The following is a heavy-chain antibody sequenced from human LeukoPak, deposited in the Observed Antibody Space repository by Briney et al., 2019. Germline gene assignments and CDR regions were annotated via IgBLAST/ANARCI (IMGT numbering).Heavy chain of an antibody. CDR2: THYSGNT. V-gene: IGHV4-39*07. Sequence: NASETLSLTCVVSGDSVSSLNYYWGWIRQPPGKGLEWIGTTHYSGNTYYNPSLKSRVIISLDTSKNQFSLRLNSVTAADTAVYYCAREGAYRTYGDYSPFDFWGQGTLVTVSS. CDR1: GDSVSSLNYY. D-gene: IGHD4-17*01. J-gene: IGHJ5*01. CDR3: AREGAYRTYGDYSPFDF.